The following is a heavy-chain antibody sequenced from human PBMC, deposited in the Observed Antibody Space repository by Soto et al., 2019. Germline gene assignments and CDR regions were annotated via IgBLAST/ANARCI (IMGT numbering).Heavy chain of an antibody. V-gene: IGHV5-51*01. D-gene: IGHD3-3*01. CDR2: IYPADSDT. J-gene: IGHJ4*02. CDR1: GYRLTSYW. Sequence: GESLKISCKGSGYRLTSYWIGWVRQMPGKGLEWMGIIYPADSDTRYSPSFRGQVIISADKSISTAYLQWSSLKASDTAMYYCATASYFDPCNYFDYWGQGTLVTVSS. CDR3: ATASYFDPCNYFDY.